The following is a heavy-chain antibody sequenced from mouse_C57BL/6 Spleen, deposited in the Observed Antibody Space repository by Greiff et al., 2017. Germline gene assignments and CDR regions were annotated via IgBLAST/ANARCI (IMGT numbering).Heavy chain of an antibody. CDR2: INPGSGGT. D-gene: IGHD2-1*01. J-gene: IGHJ2*01. CDR3: ARDYYGNAGYFDY. CDR1: GYAFTNYL. V-gene: IGHV1-54*01. Sequence: VQLQQSGAELVRPGTSVKVSCKASGYAFTNYLIEWVKQRPGQGLEWIGVINPGSGGTNYNEKFKGKATLTADKSSSTAYMQLSSLTSEDSAVYFCARDYYGNAGYFDYWGQGTTLTVSS.